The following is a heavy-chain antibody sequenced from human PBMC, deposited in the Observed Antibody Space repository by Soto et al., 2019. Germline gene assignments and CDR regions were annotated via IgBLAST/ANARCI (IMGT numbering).Heavy chain of an antibody. CDR3: ARDGPTVSSLVPNVYGYSSGWDLNWFDP. D-gene: IGHD6-19*01. CDR2: ISYDGSNK. CDR1: GFTFSSYA. V-gene: IGHV3-30-3*01. Sequence: GGSLRLSCAASGFTFSSYAMHWVRQAPGKGLEWVAVISYDGSNKYYADSVKGRFTISRDNSKNTLYLQMNSLRVEDTAVYYCARDGPTVSSLVPNVYGYSSGWDLNWFDPWGQGTLVTVSS. J-gene: IGHJ5*02.